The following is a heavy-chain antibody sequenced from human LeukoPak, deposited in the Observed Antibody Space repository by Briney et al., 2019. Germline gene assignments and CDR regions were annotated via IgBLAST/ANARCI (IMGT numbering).Heavy chain of an antibody. D-gene: IGHD3-16*01. CDR2: IYNSGGT. J-gene: IGHJ4*02. V-gene: IGHV4-59*13. CDR3: ARASVLLSADY. CDR1: GVSTTSSFY. Sequence: SETLSLTCTVSGVSTTSSFYWTWIRRSPGKGLEWIGYIYNSGGTKYNPSLKSRLTISVDTSKNQFSLNLSSVTAADTAVYYCARASVLLSADYWGQGTLVTVSS.